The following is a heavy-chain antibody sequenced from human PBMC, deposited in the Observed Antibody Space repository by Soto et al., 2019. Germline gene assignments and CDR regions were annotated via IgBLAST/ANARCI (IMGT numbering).Heavy chain of an antibody. V-gene: IGHV3-23*01. D-gene: IGHD6-13*01. CDR2: ISGSGGST. J-gene: IGHJ4*02. CDR3: AKGVAAAGAFFDY. CDR1: GFTFSSYA. Sequence: EVQLLESGGGLVQPGGSLRLSCAASGFTFSSYAMSWVRQAPGKGLEWGSAISGSGGSTYYADSVKGRFTISRDISKNTLYLQMNSLRAEDQAVYYCAKGVAAAGAFFDYWGQGTLVTVSS.